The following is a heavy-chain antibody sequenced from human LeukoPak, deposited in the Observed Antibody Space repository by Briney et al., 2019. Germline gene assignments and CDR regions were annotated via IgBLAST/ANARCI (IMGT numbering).Heavy chain of an antibody. CDR3: ARANIPTGYSGSYPFDY. Sequence: PGGSLRLSCAASGFTFSSYSMNWVRQAPGRGLEGVSSISSSSSYIYYADSVKGRFTISRDNAKNSLYLQMNSLRAEDTAVYYCARANIPTGYSGSYPFDYWGQGALVTVSS. CDR1: GFTFSSYS. V-gene: IGHV3-21*01. CDR2: ISSSSSYI. J-gene: IGHJ4*02. D-gene: IGHD1-26*01.